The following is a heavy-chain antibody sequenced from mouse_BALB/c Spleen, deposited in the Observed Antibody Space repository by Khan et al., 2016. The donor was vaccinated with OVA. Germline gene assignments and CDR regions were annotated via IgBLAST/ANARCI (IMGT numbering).Heavy chain of an antibody. CDR2: IWAGGST. V-gene: IGHV2-9*02. Sequence: VQLQESGPGLVAPSQSLSITCTVSGFSLTSYGVHWVRQPPGKGLEWLGIIWAGGSTNYNSALKSRLSISKDNSKSQVFLKMNSLHTNDTAMYYCAGVKDIWGQGTTLTVSS. CDR1: GFSLTSYG. CDR3: AGVKDI. D-gene: IGHD1-3*01. J-gene: IGHJ2*01.